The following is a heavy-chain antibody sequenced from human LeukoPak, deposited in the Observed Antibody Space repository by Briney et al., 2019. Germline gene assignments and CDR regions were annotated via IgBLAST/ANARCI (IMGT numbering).Heavy chain of an antibody. D-gene: IGHD3-10*01. J-gene: IGHJ3*02. V-gene: IGHV3-7*01. CDR2: IKQDGSEK. CDR3: ASYYGSGSLDAFDI. CDR1: GFTFSSYW. Sequence: TGGSLRLSCAASGFTFSSYWMGWVRQAPGKGLEWVANIKQDGSEKYYVDSVKGRFTISRDNAKNSLYLQMNSLRAEDTAVYYCASYYGSGSLDAFDIWGQGTMVTVSS.